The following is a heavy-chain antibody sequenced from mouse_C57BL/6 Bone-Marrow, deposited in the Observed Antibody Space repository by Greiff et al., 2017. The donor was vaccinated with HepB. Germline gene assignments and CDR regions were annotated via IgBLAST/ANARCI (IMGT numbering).Heavy chain of an antibody. J-gene: IGHJ1*03. D-gene: IGHD2-5*01. CDR3: ARQYSKRGWGYFDV. Sequence: VQLQQSGAELVKPGASVKLSCKASGYTFTTYSIEWMKQNHGKSLEWIGNFHPYNYYTKYNEKFKGKATLTVEKSSSTVYLELSRLTSDDSAVYCGARQYSKRGWGYFDVWGTGTTVTVSS. CDR2: FHPYNYYT. V-gene: IGHV1-47*01. CDR1: GYTFTTYS.